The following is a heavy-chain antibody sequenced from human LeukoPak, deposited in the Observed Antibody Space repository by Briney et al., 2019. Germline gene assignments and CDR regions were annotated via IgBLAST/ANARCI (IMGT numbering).Heavy chain of an antibody. V-gene: IGHV4-30-2*01. J-gene: IGHJ4*02. D-gene: IGHD5-12*01. CDR2: IYHSGST. CDR1: GGSISSGGYY. Sequence: PSQTLSLTCTVSGGSISSGGYYWSWIRQPPGKGLEWIGYIYHSGSTYYNPSLKSRVTISVDTSKNQYSLKLSSVTAADTAVYYCARYHSGYDDYWGQGTLVTVSS. CDR3: ARYHSGYDDY.